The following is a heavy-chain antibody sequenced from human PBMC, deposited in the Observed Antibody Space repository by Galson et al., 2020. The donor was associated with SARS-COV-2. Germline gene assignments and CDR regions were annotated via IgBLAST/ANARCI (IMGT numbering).Heavy chain of an antibody. J-gene: IGHJ5*02. CDR3: ARDGGGWFDP. Sequence: TGGSLRLSCAASGFTFSSYAMHWVRQAPGKGLEWVAVISYDGSNKYYADSVKGRFTISRDNSKNTLYRQMNSLRAEDTAVYYCARDGGGWFDPWGQGTLVTVSS. D-gene: IGHD3-3*01. CDR2: ISYDGSNK. V-gene: IGHV3-30-3*01. CDR1: GFTFSSYA.